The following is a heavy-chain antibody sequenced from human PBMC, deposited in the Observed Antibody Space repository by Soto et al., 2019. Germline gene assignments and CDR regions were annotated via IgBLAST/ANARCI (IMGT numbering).Heavy chain of an antibody. CDR3: ARRWNYCLDF. V-gene: IGHV3-33*05. J-gene: IGHJ4*02. CDR2: ISYDGSD. CDR1: GFKFREFG. D-gene: IGHD3-10*01. Sequence: QMQLVESGGGVVQPGGSLRLSCAASGFKFREFGMHWVRQAPGKGLEWVALISYDGSDYADSVKGRFTISRDDSRDTLYLHMGNVRGDDTGVSYCARRWNYCLDFWGQGTLVAVSS.